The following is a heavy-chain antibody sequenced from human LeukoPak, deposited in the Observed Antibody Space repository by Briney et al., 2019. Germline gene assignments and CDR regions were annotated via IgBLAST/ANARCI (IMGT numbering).Heavy chain of an antibody. CDR2: MSFDGSHT. V-gene: IGHV3-30*18. CDR1: GFTFSSYG. Sequence: GGSLRLSWAASGFTFSSYGMHWVRQAPGKGLEWVAVMSFDGSHTYYADSVKGRFTISRDNSKNTLYLQMNSLRTEDTAVYYCAKERVDWRYFDYWGQGTLVTVSS. D-gene: IGHD3-9*01. CDR3: AKERVDWRYFDY. J-gene: IGHJ4*02.